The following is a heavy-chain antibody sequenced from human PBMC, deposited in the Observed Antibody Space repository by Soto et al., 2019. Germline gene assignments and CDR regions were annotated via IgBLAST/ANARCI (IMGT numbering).Heavy chain of an antibody. CDR2: IYYSGST. V-gene: IGHV4-59*01. Sequence: QVQLQESGPGLVKPSETLSLTCTVSGGSISSYYWSWIRQPPGKGLEWIGYIYYSGSTNYNPSLRSRVTISVDTSKHPFSLRLSSVTAADTAVYYCARAWGRVFDYWGQGTLVTVSS. D-gene: IGHD3-16*01. CDR1: GGSISSYY. J-gene: IGHJ4*02. CDR3: ARAWGRVFDY.